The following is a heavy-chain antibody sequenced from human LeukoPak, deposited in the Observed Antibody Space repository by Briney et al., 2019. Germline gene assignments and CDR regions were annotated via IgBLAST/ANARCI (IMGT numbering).Heavy chain of an antibody. Sequence: SETLSLTCGVHGGSLNAYYWTWLRQSPGRGVEWVGEIDHNGYTSYNPSLKSRVTISVDTSKKQFFLKLPSMTAADTAVYYCARDRASTYDWGQGSLVTASS. D-gene: IGHD5-18*01. CDR1: GGSLNAYY. V-gene: IGHV4-34*01. J-gene: IGHJ4*02. CDR3: ARDRASTYD. CDR2: IDHNGYT.